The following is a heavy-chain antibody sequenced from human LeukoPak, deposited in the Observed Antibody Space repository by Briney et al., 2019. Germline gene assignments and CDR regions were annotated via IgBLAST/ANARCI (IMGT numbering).Heavy chain of an antibody. CDR1: GGSFSGYY. CDR3: ARGSPPHDYGGRTSRVWFDP. J-gene: IGHJ5*02. Sequence: SETLSLTCAVYGGSFSGYYWSWIRQPPGKGLEWIGEINHSGSTNYNPSLKSRVTISVDTSKNQFSLKLSSVTAADTAVYYCARGSPPHDYGGRTSRVWFDPWGQGTLVTVSS. CDR2: INHSGST. V-gene: IGHV4-34*01. D-gene: IGHD4-23*01.